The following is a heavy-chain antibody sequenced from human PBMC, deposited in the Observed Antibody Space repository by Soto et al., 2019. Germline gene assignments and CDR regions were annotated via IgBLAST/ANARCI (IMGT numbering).Heavy chain of an antibody. J-gene: IGHJ4*02. CDR2: IYYSGNI. CDR3: ARGWVQSHYFES. Sequence: PSETLSLTCTVSGGSISSGGYFWSWVRQPPGKGLEWIGYIYYSGNIYYNPSLRSRVTISVYTSKNQFSLKMSSVTAADTAVYSCARGWVQSHYFESWGQGTLVTVS. D-gene: IGHD1-1*01. V-gene: IGHV4-31*03. CDR1: GGSISSGGYF.